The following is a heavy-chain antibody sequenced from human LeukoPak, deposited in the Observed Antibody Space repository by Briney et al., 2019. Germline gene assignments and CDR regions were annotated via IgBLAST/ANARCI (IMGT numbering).Heavy chain of an antibody. V-gene: IGHV3-21*06. Sequence: GGSLGLSCTASGLTLSTSGFNWVRQAPGKGLEWVASIGPTGSDRYHADSIKGRLTISRDNANNFLYLQMNSLRAEDTAVYYCATETNGRHYDYWGQGTLLTVSS. CDR2: IGPTGSDR. D-gene: IGHD1-14*01. CDR3: ATETNGRHYDY. CDR1: GLTLSTSG. J-gene: IGHJ4*02.